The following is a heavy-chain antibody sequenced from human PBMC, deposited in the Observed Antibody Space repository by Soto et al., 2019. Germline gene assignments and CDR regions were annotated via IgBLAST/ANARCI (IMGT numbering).Heavy chain of an antibody. D-gene: IGHD3-22*01. CDR2: IRSKAYGGTT. V-gene: IGHV3-49*03. J-gene: IGHJ4*02. CDR3: TRDHRENYYDSSGYYPY. CDR1: GFTFCDYA. Sequence: SLRRSCTASGFTFCDYAMSWFRQAPGKGLEWVGFIRSKAYGGTTEYAASVKGRFTISRDDSKSIAYLQMNSLKTEDTAVYYCTRDHRENYYDSSGYYPYWGQGTLVTVSS.